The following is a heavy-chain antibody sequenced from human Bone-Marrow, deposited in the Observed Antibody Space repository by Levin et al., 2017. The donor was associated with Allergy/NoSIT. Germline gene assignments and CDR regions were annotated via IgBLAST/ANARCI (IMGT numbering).Heavy chain of an antibody. J-gene: IGHJ3*02. CDR1: GFIFSTYK. V-gene: IGHV3-48*03. CDR2: IMSDGNAK. Sequence: HPGGSLRLSCAASGFIFSTYKMNWVRQAPGKGLEWVSSIMSDGNAKYYADSVKGRFTISRDNAESSLYLQLNSLRAEDTAVYYCARARVVEAGTGPFDIWGQGTMVTVSS. D-gene: IGHD6-19*01. CDR3: ARARVVEAGTGPFDI.